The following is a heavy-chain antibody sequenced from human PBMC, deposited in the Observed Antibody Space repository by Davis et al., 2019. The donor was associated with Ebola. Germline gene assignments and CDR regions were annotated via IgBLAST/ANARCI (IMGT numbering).Heavy chain of an antibody. CDR1: GFTFSNYS. J-gene: IGHJ3*02. Sequence: PGGSLRLSCAASGFTFSNYSLHWVRQAPGKGLEWVAVISYDGSNKYYADSVKGRFTISRDNSKNTLYLEMNTLRPEDTAVYNCARSRSRFLEWSALGDALDIWGQGTLVTVSS. D-gene: IGHD3-3*01. CDR3: ARSRSRFLEWSALGDALDI. CDR2: ISYDGSNK. V-gene: IGHV3-30-3*01.